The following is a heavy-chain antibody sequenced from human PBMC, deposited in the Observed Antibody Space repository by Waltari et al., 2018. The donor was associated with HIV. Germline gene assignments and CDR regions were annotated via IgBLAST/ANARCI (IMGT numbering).Heavy chain of an antibody. CDR1: GYTFSDYY. Sequence: QVQLEQSGAEVKKPGASVKVSCKASGYTFSDYYIHWVRQAPGQGLEWLGQINSKSGDSRYAPKFQGRVTMTRDTSITTADMELTRLTYDDTAVYYCARDYGEDRAMSLDHWGQGTLVTVSS. CDR2: INSKSGDS. CDR3: ARDYGEDRAMSLDH. J-gene: IGHJ4*02. D-gene: IGHD3-16*01. V-gene: IGHV1-2*06.